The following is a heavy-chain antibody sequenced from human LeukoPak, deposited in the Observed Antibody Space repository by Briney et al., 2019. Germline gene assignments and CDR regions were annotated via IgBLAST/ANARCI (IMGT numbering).Heavy chain of an antibody. CDR1: GFTFSSYD. J-gene: IGHJ6*02. Sequence: PGGSLRLSCAASGFTFSSYDMHWVRQATGKGLEWVSAIGTAGDTYYPGSVKGRFTISRENAKNSLYLQMNSLRAGDTAVYYCARGHSTSIPYYYYGMDVWGRGTTVTVSS. CDR3: ARGHSTSIPYYYYGMDV. V-gene: IGHV3-13*04. D-gene: IGHD4-11*01. CDR2: IGTAGDT.